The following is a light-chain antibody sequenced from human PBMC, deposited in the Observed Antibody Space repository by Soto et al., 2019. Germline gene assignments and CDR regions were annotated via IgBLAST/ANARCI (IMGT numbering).Light chain of an antibody. CDR2: EAR. J-gene: IGLJ1*01. Sequence: VLTQAASGTGFPGQSSSISCTGTSSDVGSYNLVSWYQQHPGKASKHMPYEARKRPSGVSTRFSASMPGNTASLTFSGLQAENEAYYYCCTFVVSSYGFGTGTKVTVL. CDR1: SSDVGSYNL. V-gene: IGLV2-23*01. CDR3: CTFVVSSYG.